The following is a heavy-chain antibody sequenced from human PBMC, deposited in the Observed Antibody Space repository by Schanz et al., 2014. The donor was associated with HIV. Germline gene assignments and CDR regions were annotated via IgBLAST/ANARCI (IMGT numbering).Heavy chain of an antibody. Sequence: EVQLVESGGGLFQPGKSLRLSCAASGFAFSSSWMHWVRQTPGKGLEWVAHINQDKSDKRYLYSVRGRFTVSRDNTKNSLFLQMSSLRAEDTAIYYCVRGDPIGSFWGQGTLVTVSS. D-gene: IGHD2-21*02. J-gene: IGHJ4*02. CDR2: INQDKSDK. CDR1: GFAFSSSW. V-gene: IGHV3-7*01. CDR3: VRGDPIGSF.